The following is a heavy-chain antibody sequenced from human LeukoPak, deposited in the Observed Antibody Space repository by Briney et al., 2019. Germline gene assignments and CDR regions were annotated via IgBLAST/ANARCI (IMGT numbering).Heavy chain of an antibody. V-gene: IGHV1-46*01. J-gene: IGHJ4*02. CDR1: GYTFTSYY. CDR2: INPSGGST. D-gene: IGHD3-22*01. CDR3: AREDSSGYYSVGY. Sequence: ASVKVPCKASGYTFTSYYMHWVRQAPGQGLEWMGIINPSGGSTSYAQKFQGRVTMTRDTSTSTVYMELSSLRYEDTAVYYCAREDSSGYYSVGYWGQGTLVTVSS.